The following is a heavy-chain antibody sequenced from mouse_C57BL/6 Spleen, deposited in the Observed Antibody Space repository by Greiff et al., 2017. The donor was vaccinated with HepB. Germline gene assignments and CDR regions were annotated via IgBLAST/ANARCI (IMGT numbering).Heavy chain of an antibody. J-gene: IGHJ2*01. V-gene: IGHV1-64*01. CDR1: GYTFTSYW. CDR2: IHPNSGST. CDR3: ATFITTSDFDY. Sequence: QVQLQQPGAELVKPWASVKLSCKASGYTFTSYWMHWVKQRPGQGLEWIGMIHPNSGSTNYNEKFKSKATLTVDKSSSTAYMQLSSLTSEDSAVYYCATFITTSDFDYWGQGTTLTVSS. D-gene: IGHD1-1*01.